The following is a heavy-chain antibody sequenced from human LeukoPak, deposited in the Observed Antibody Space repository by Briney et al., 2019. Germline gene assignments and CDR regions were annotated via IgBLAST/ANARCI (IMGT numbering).Heavy chain of an antibody. V-gene: IGHV4-59*01. D-gene: IGHD2-21*01. J-gene: IGHJ6*04. CDR1: GGSISSYV. CDR2: INESGST. CDR3: ARNVILQRGLIKGPGQMDV. Sequence: PSETLSLTCAVSGGSISSYVMSWVRQPPGKGLEWVGYINESGSTNYNPSLKSRVIISVDTSKNQFSLKLSSVTAADTAVYYCARNVILQRGLIKGPGQMDVWGKGTTVTVSS.